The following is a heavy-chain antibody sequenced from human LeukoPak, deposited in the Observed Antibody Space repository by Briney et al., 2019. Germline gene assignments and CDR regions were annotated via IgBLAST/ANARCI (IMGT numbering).Heavy chain of an antibody. CDR1: GFTFSSYA. Sequence: PGGSLRVSCAASGFTFSSYAMSWVRQAPGKGLEWVSAISGSGGSTYYADSVKGRFTISRDNSKNTLYLQMNSLRAEDTAVYYCARPYYYGSGSYYFFDYWGQGTLVTVSS. CDR3: ARPYYYGSGSYYFFDY. J-gene: IGHJ4*02. D-gene: IGHD3-10*01. V-gene: IGHV3-23*01. CDR2: ISGSGGST.